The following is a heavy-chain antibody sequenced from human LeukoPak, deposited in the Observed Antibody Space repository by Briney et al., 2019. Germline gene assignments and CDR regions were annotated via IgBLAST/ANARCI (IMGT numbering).Heavy chain of an antibody. Sequence: SETLSLTCTVSGGSINTPNYYWGWIRQTPGKGLEWIGNIFYSGGTYYSPSLTSRVTISLDTSRNQFSLKLNSVTAADTAVYYCARGTKPSFLNGLRTGDRGYFDYWGQGTLFTVSS. D-gene: IGHD7-27*01. J-gene: IGHJ4*02. CDR2: IFYSGGT. CDR3: ARGTKPSFLNGLRTGDRGYFDY. V-gene: IGHV4-39*07. CDR1: GGSINTPNYY.